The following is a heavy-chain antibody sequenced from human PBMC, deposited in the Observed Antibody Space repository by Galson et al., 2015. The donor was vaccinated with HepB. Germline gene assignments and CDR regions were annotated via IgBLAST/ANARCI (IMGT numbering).Heavy chain of an antibody. Sequence: SVKVSCKASGYTFISYIMHWVRQAPGQRLEWMGWINAGNANTKYSQKFQGRLTITRDTSASTAYMELSSLRSGDTAVYYCAKVGGVAARSALDSWGQGTLVTVSS. V-gene: IGHV1-3*01. CDR2: INAGNANT. CDR3: AKVGGVAARSALDS. J-gene: IGHJ4*02. CDR1: GYTFISYI. D-gene: IGHD6-6*01.